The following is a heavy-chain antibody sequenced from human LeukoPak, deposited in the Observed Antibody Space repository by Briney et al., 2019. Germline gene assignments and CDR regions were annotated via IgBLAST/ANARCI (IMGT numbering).Heavy chain of an antibody. J-gene: IGHJ4*02. V-gene: IGHV4-59*08. CDR2: ISYTGNT. D-gene: IGHD6-13*01. CDR1: GGSISNYY. Sequence: PSETLSLTCTVSGGSISNYYWSWIRQPPGKGLEWIGYISYTGNTNYNPSLKSRVTISVDTSQNQFSLKLSPVTAADTAVYYCARQGGYIAPLALWGQGTLVTVSS. CDR3: ARQGGYIAPLAL.